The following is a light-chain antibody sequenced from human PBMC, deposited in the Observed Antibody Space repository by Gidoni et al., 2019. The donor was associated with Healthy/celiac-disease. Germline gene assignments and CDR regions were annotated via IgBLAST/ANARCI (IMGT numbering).Light chain of an antibody. Sequence: DIVMTQSPDSLAVSLDERATINCKSSQSVLYSSNNKNYLAWYQQKPGQPPKLLIYWASTRESGVPDRFIGSGSGTDFALTIGSLQAEDVAVYYCQQYYSTPLTFGGGTKVEIK. J-gene: IGKJ4*01. CDR1: QSVLYSSNNKNY. CDR3: QQYYSTPLT. V-gene: IGKV4-1*01. CDR2: WAS.